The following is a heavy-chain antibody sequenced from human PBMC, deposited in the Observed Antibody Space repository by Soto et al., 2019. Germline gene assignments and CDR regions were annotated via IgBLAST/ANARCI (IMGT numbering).Heavy chain of an antibody. V-gene: IGHV3-23*01. Sequence: EVQLSESGGGSVQPGGSLRLSCAASGFTLRSYAMSWVRQAPGKGLERVSGIGSGGDITYHADSVKGRFTISRDTSKNMLFLHMNSLRAEDTAVYFCVKGSGYNSSGTFYFHYWGQGTLFTVSS. CDR3: VKGSGYNSSGTFYFHY. CDR2: IGSGGDIT. D-gene: IGHD5-12*01. CDR1: GFTLRSYA. J-gene: IGHJ4*02.